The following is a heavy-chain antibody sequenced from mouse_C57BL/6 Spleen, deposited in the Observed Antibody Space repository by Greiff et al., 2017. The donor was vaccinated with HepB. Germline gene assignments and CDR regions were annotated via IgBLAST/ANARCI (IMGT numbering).Heavy chain of an antibody. CDR3: TRFSDYCGSSYPYAMDY. V-gene: IGHV6-6*01. D-gene: IGHD1-1*01. Sequence: EVKLQESGGGLVQPGGSMKLSCAASGFTFSDAWMDWVRQSPEKGLEWVAEIRNKANNHATYYAESVKGRFTISRDDSKSSVYLQMNSLRAEDTGIYYCTRFSDYCGSSYPYAMDYWGQGTSVTVSS. CDR1: GFTFSDAW. CDR2: IRNKANNHAT. J-gene: IGHJ4*01.